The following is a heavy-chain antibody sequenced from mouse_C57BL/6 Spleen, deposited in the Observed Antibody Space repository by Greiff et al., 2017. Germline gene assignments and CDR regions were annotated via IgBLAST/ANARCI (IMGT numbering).Heavy chain of an antibody. CDR2: IDPSDSYT. Sequence: QVQLQQPGAELVKPGASVKLSCKASGYTFTSYWMQWVKQRPGQGLEWIGEIDPSDSYTNYNQKFKGKATLTVDTSSSTAYMQLSSLTSEDSAVYYCARSQATVVPDYWGQGTTLTVSS. V-gene: IGHV1-50*01. CDR1: GYTFTSYW. CDR3: ARSQATVVPDY. J-gene: IGHJ2*01. D-gene: IGHD1-1*01.